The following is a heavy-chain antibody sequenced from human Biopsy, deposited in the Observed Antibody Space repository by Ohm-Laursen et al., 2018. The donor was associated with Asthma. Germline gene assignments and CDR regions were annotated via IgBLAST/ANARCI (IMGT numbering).Heavy chain of an antibody. CDR2: IYYIGST. CDR3: ARRGGVRRYFDY. J-gene: IGHJ4*02. V-gene: IGHV4-30-4*01. D-gene: IGHD3-16*01. CDR1: GGSISSGAYY. Sequence: SQTLSLTGTVSGGSISSGAYYWSWVRQPPGKGLEWIGYIYYIGSTYYNPSLKSRVAISLDTSKNQFSLKLSSVTAADTAVYFCARRGGVRRYFDYWGQGTLVTVSS.